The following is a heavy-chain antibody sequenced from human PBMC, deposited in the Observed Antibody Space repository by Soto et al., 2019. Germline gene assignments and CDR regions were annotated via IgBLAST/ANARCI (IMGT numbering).Heavy chain of an antibody. J-gene: IGHJ5*02. CDR2: INHSGST. Sequence: SETLSLTCAVYGGSFSGYYWSWIRQPPGKGLEWIGEINHSGSTNYNPSLKSRVTISVDTSKNQFSLELSSVTAADTAVYYCARGWRGLRYFDWSPNTELCFDPLVQGTLVT. CDR3: ARGWRGLRYFDWSPNTELCFDP. D-gene: IGHD3-9*01. CDR1: GGSFSGYY. V-gene: IGHV4-34*01.